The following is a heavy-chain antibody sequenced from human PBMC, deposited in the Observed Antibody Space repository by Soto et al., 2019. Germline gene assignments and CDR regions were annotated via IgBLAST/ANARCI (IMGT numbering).Heavy chain of an antibody. CDR2: ISHGGSA. D-gene: IGHD2-21*02. CDR1: GGSLSAYY. V-gene: IGHV4-34*01. CDR3: ARSYCGGDCYFGDAFDI. Sequence: SETLSLTCAVYGGSLSAYYWSWIRQPPGKGLEWIGEISHGGSANYNPSLKSRVTISADMSKKQFYLKVSSVTAADTAVYYCARSYCGGDCYFGDAFDIWGQGTMVTVSS. J-gene: IGHJ3*02.